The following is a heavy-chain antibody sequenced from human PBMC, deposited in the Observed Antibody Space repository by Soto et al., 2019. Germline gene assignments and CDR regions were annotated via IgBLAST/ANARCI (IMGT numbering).Heavy chain of an antibody. CDR1: GYTFTGYY. CDR2: INPNSGGT. V-gene: IGHV1-2*04. J-gene: IGHJ6*02. Sequence: ASVKVSCKASGYTFTGYYMHWVRQAPGQGLEWMGWINPNSGGTNYAQKFQGWVTMTRDTSISTAYMELSRPRSDDTAVYYCARDSGYYGSGSYIYYYYGMDVWGQGTTVTVSS. D-gene: IGHD3-10*01. CDR3: ARDSGYYGSGSYIYYYYGMDV.